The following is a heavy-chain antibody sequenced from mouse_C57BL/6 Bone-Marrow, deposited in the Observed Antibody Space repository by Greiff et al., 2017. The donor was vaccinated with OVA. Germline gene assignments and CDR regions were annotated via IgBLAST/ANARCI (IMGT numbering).Heavy chain of an antibody. Sequence: EVQLQQSGAELVRPGASVKLSCTASGFNIKDDYMHWVKQRPEQGLEWIGWIDPENGDTEYASKFQGKATITADTSSNTAYLQLSSLTSEDTAVYYGTTVVATWRNYFDYWGQGTTLTVSS. CDR1: GFNIKDDY. CDR3: TTVVATWRNYFDY. CDR2: IDPENGDT. D-gene: IGHD1-1*01. V-gene: IGHV14-4*01. J-gene: IGHJ2*01.